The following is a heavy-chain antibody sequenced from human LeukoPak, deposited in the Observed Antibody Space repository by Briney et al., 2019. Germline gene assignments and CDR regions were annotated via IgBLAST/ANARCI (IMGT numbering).Heavy chain of an antibody. J-gene: IGHJ5*01. V-gene: IGHV3-23*01. D-gene: IGHD1-1*01. CDR2: ISGSGDDT. CDR3: ARIGHDLYQTFDS. Sequence: PGRSLRLSCTVSGFTFARNSMSWVRQAPGKGLEWVSGISGSGDDTYYRDSVRGRFTVSRDNSRNTLYLQMHSLRGEDTALYYCARIGHDLYQTFDSWGHGTLITVSS. CDR1: GFTFARNS.